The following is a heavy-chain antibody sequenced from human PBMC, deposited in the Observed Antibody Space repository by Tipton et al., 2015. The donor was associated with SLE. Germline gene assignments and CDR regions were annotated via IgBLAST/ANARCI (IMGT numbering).Heavy chain of an antibody. CDR2: MGAAGDT. D-gene: IGHD4-23*01. CDR3: TRTMPGILGGDAFDI. V-gene: IGHV3-13*01. J-gene: IGHJ3*02. Sequence: QLVQSGGGLVQPGGSLRLSCAGSGFSFTTYDMYWVRQATGQGLEWVSTMGAAGDTHYSGSVKGRFIISRDNAKKSLYLQMNSLRAGDTAVYFCTRTMPGILGGDAFDIWGLGTMVTVSS. CDR1: GFSFTTYD.